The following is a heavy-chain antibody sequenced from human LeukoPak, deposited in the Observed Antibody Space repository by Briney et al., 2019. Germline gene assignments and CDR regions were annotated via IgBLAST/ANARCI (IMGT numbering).Heavy chain of an antibody. CDR1: GGSISSGGYY. CDR3: CHSLSGRTGAFDI. V-gene: IGHV4-31*03. J-gene: IGHJ3*02. D-gene: IGHD2-21*01. CDR2: IYYSGST. Sequence: SQTLSLTCTVSGGSISSGGYYWRWIRQHPGKGLEWIGYIYYSGSTYYNPSLKSRVTISVDTSKNQFSLQLDSVTPEDTAVYYCCHSLSGRTGAFDIWGRGTVVTVSS.